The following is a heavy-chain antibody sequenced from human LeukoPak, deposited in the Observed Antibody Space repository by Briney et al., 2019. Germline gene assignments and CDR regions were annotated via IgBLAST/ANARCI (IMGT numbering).Heavy chain of an antibody. CDR1: GFTFSRYG. CDR2: IWHDGSNE. V-gene: IGHV3-33*01. D-gene: IGHD1-26*01. Sequence: PGGSLRLSCAASGFTFSRYGMHWVRQAPGKGLEWVAVIWHDGSNEYYADSVKGRFTIFRDNSKNTLHLQMNSLRAEDTAVYYCARPLVGDALDYWGQGTLVTVSS. J-gene: IGHJ4*02. CDR3: ARPLVGDALDY.